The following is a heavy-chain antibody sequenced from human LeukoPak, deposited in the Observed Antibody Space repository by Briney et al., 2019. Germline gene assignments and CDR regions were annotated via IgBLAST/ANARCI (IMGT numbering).Heavy chain of an antibody. CDR2: IRSKANSYAT. V-gene: IGHV3-73*01. Sequence: GGSLRLSCAASGFTFSSYGMHWVRQASGKGLEWVGRIRSKANSYATAYAASVKGRFTISRDDSKNTAYLQMNSLKTEDTAVYYCMVVGAAGEWGQGTLVTVSS. D-gene: IGHD2-15*01. J-gene: IGHJ4*02. CDR3: MVVGAAGE. CDR1: GFTFSSYG.